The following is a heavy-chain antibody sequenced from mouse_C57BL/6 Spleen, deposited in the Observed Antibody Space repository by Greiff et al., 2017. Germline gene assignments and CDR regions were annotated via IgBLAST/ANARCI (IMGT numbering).Heavy chain of an antibody. V-gene: IGHV1-52*01. CDR3: AREREYYYGRTWYFDV. CDR2: IDPSDSET. D-gene: IGHD1-1*01. Sequence: QVQLQQPGAELVRPGSSVKLSCKASGYTFTSYWMHWVKQRPIQGLEWIGNIDPSDSETPYNQKFKDKATLTVDKSSSTAYMQLSSLTSEDSAVYYWAREREYYYGRTWYFDVWGTGTTVTGSS. CDR1: GYTFTSYW. J-gene: IGHJ1*03.